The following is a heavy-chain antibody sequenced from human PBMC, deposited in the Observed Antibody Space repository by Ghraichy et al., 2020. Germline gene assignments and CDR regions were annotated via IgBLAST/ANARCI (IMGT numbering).Heavy chain of an antibody. Sequence: GGSLRLSCAASGFTFSSYSMNWVRQAPGKGLEWVSYISSSSSTIYYADSVKGRFTISRDNAKNSLYLQMNSLRDEDTAVYYCARGEITIFGVVIPRGRDYYYYYMDVWGKGTTVTVSS. CDR2: ISSSSSTI. V-gene: IGHV3-48*02. D-gene: IGHD3-3*01. CDR3: ARGEITIFGVVIPRGRDYYYYYMDV. CDR1: GFTFSSYS. J-gene: IGHJ6*03.